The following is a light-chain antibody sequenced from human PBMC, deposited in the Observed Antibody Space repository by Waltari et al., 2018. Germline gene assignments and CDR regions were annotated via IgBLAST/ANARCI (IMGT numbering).Light chain of an antibody. CDR1: QSLSSW. CDR3: QQYNSYST. Sequence: DIQMTQSPSTLSASVGDRVTITCRASQSLSSWLAWYLQKPGKAPKLLIYKASSLESGVPSRVSGSGSGTEFTLTISSLQPDDFATYYCQQYNSYSTFGQGTKVEIK. CDR2: KAS. V-gene: IGKV1-5*03. J-gene: IGKJ1*01.